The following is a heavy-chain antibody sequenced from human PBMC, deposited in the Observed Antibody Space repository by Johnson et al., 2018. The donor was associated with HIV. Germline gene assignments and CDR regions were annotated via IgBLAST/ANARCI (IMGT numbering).Heavy chain of an antibody. CDR3: ARDRWYSSSSGGVDDAFDI. J-gene: IGHJ3*02. D-gene: IGHD6-6*01. CDR2: ISSDGNRE. V-gene: IGHV3-30*14. Sequence: QVQLVESGGGMVQPGRSLRLSCVASGFTFSYSAFHWVRQAPGEGLEWVALISSDGNREHYADSLKGRFTISRDNSRNMLYLQMNSLRPEDTAVYYCARDRWYSSSSGGVDDAFDIWGQGTMVTVSS. CDR1: GFTFSYSA.